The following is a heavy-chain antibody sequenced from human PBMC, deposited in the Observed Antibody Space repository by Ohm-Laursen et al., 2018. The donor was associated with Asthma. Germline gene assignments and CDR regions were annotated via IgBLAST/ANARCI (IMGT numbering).Heavy chain of an antibody. Sequence: SVKVSCKASGYTFTNYGFSWVRQAPGQGLEWMAWISAYNGNTNYAPKFQDRVTMTTDTSTSTAYMELSSLRSEDTAVYYCARAESRYDFWSGYCGMDVWGQGTTVTVSS. CDR1: GYTFTNYG. J-gene: IGHJ6*02. V-gene: IGHV1-18*04. CDR2: ISAYNGNT. CDR3: ARAESRYDFWSGYCGMDV. D-gene: IGHD3-3*01.